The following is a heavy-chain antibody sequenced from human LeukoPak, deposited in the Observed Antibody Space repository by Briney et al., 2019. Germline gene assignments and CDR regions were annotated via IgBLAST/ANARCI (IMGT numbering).Heavy chain of an antibody. CDR1: GYTFTSYA. CDR3: ARVGVPMWYYFDY. D-gene: IGHD2-2*01. CDR2: INTNTGNP. J-gene: IGHJ4*02. Sequence: ASVKVSCKTSGYTFTSYAMNWVRQAPGQGLEWMGWINTNTGNPTYAQGFTGRCVFSLDTSVSTASLEISSLKAEDTAVYYCARVGVPMWYYFDYWGQGTLVTVSS. V-gene: IGHV7-4-1*02.